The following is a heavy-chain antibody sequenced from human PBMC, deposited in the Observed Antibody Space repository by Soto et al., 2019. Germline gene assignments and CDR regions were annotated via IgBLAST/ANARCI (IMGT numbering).Heavy chain of an antibody. CDR2: NYYSGST. CDR1: GGSISSSSYY. J-gene: IGHJ6*02. D-gene: IGHD5-12*01. Sequence: PSETLSLTCTVSGGSISSSSYYWGWIRQPPGKGLEWIGSNYYSGSTYYNPSLKSRVTISVDTSKNQFSLKLSSVTAADTAVYYCASVRRGGYDSLRYYYGMDVWGQGTTVTVSS. CDR3: ASVRRGGYDSLRYYYGMDV. V-gene: IGHV4-39*01.